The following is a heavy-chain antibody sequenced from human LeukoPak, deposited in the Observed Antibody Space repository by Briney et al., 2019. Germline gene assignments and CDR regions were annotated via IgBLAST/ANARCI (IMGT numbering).Heavy chain of an antibody. CDR1: GGSINNNNYY. Sequence: SETLSLTCPVSGGSINNNNYYWGWIRQPPGKGLEWIGTMSYSGSTYYNPSLKSRVTMSVDTSKNQFSLKLKSVTAADTAIYYCARQLLYNYGLTGGMDVWGQGALVTVSS. CDR2: MSYSGST. D-gene: IGHD3-10*01. J-gene: IGHJ4*02. CDR3: ARQLLYNYGLTGGMDV. V-gene: IGHV4-39*01.